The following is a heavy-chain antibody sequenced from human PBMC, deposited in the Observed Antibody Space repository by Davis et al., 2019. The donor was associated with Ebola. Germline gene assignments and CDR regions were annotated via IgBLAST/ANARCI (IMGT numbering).Heavy chain of an antibody. CDR1: GFTFSRYA. D-gene: IGHD3-3*01. CDR2: VSYDGSDK. Sequence: GESLKISCAASGFTFSRYAMHWVRQAPGKGLEWVAIVSYDGSDKYYADSVKGRFTISRDNSKNTLYLQMNSLRAEDTAVYYCARQSWSGYSLRHWLDPWGRGTLVTVSS. V-gene: IGHV3-30*04. CDR3: ARQSWSGYSLRHWLDP. J-gene: IGHJ5*02.